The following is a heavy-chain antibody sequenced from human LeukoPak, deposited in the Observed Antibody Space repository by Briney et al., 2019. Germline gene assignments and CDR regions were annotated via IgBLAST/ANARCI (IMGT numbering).Heavy chain of an antibody. CDR2: IYSGGST. D-gene: IGHD6-19*01. CDR3: ARDGTVAAPGV. Sequence: GGSLRLSCAASGFTVSSNYMSWVRQAPGKGLEWVSVIYSGGSTYYADSVTGRFTISRDNSKNTLYLQMNSLRAEDTAVYYCARDGTVAAPGVWGQGTTVTVSS. J-gene: IGHJ6*02. CDR1: GFTVSSNY. V-gene: IGHV3-66*01.